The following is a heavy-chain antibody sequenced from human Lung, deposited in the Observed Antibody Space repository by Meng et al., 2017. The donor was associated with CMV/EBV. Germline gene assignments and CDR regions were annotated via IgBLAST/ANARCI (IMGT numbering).Heavy chain of an antibody. D-gene: IGHD6-19*01. CDR3: ASFPPPGKQWLVTDY. CDR2: IYHSGST. Sequence: VQLQGSGPGLWKPSGTLSLTCAVSGGSISSSNWWSWVRQPPGKGLEWIGEIYHSGSTNYNPSLKSRVTISVDKSKNQFSLKLSSVTAADTAVYYCASFPPPGKQWLVTDYWGQGTLVTVSS. J-gene: IGHJ4*02. V-gene: IGHV4-4*02. CDR1: GGSISSSNW.